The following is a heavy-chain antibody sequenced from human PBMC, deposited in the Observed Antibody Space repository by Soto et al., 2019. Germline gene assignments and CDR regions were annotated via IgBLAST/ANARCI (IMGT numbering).Heavy chain of an antibody. J-gene: IGHJ4*02. D-gene: IGHD4-4*01. CDR3: ARGMTTVTTFDY. Sequence: SETLSLTCAVSGDSISSYKWWSWVRQPPGKGLEWIGEMNHSGSTNYNPSLKNRLTISVDRSKNQFSLKLSSVTAADTAVYYCARGMTTVTTFDYWGQGTLVTVSS. CDR2: MNHSGST. CDR1: GDSISSYKW. V-gene: IGHV4-4*02.